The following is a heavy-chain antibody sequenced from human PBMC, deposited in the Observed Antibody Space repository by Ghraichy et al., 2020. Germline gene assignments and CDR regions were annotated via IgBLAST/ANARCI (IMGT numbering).Heavy chain of an antibody. V-gene: IGHV4-61*01. CDR3: TRDLCTGGNCYSAYYGMDF. CDR1: RDSVSSASVY. CDR2: IYYSGST. J-gene: IGHJ6*01. Sequence: SETLSLTCTVSRDSVSSASVYWSWIRQPPGKGREWIGNIYYSGSTNYNPSLKSRVDITVDTSKNQFSLRLSSVTAAASAVYYCTRDLCTGGNCYSAYYGMDFWGQGTTVTVSS. D-gene: IGHD2-15*01.